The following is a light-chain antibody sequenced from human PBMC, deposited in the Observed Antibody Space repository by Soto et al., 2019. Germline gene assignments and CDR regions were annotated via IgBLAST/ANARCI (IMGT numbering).Light chain of an antibody. CDR1: QSISSW. CDR2: DAS. Sequence: DIQMTQSPSTLSASVGDRVTITCRASQSISSWLAWYQQKPGEAPKLLIYDASSLESGVPSRFSGSGSGTEFTLTISSLQPDDFATYYCQQYNSYLTFGGGTKVDIK. V-gene: IGKV1-5*01. CDR3: QQYNSYLT. J-gene: IGKJ4*01.